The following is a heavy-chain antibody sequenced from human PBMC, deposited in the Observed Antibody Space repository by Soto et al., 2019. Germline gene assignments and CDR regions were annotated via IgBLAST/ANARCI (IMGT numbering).Heavy chain of an antibody. V-gene: IGHV4-39*01. Sequence: QLQLQESGPGLVKPSETLSLTCTVSGGSISSSSYYWGWIRQPPGKGLEWIGSIYYSGSTYYNPSLKSRVTISVDTSKNQFSLKLSSVTAADTAVYYCARRVAVAGHGLYFDLWGRGTLVTVSS. J-gene: IGHJ2*01. CDR3: ARRVAVAGHGLYFDL. CDR2: IYYSGST. D-gene: IGHD6-19*01. CDR1: GGSISSSSYY.